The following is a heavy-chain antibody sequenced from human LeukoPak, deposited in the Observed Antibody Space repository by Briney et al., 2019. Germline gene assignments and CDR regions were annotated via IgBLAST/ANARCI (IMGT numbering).Heavy chain of an antibody. V-gene: IGHV1-18*01. Sequence: ASVKVSCKASGYTFTSYGISWVRQAPGQGLEWMGWISAYNGNTNYAQKLQGRVTMTTDTSTSTAYMELSSLRSEDTAVYYCARSSIAAAGTAYYYGMDVWGQGTTVTVSS. CDR3: ARSSIAAAGTAYYYGMDV. D-gene: IGHD6-13*01. CDR1: GYTFTSYG. J-gene: IGHJ6*02. CDR2: ISAYNGNT.